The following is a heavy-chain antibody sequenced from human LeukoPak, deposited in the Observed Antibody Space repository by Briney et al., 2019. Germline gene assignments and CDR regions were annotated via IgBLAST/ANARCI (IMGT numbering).Heavy chain of an antibody. V-gene: IGHV4-59*01. CDR2: IYYSGST. CDR1: SGSISTYY. Sequence: PSETLSLTCSVSSGSISTYYWSWISQPPGKGLEWIGFIYYSGSTNYNPSLKSRATILLDTSKNQFSLKLRSVTAADTAVYYCATQPAGPASWFDPWGQGTLVTVSP. CDR3: ATQPAGPASWFDP. D-gene: IGHD6-13*01. J-gene: IGHJ5*02.